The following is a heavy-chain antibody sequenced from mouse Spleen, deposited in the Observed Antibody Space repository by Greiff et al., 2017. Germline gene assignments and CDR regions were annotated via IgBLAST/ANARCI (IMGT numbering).Heavy chain of an antibody. J-gene: IGHJ4*01. CDR2: IYPGSGST. Sequence: QVQLQQPGAELVKPGASVKMSCKASGYTFTSYWITWVKQRPGQGLEWIGDIYPGSGSTNYNEKFKSKATLTVDTSSSTAYMQLSSLTSEDSAVYYCARGGITTLDYYYAMDYWGQGTSVTVSS. CDR1: GYTFTSYW. V-gene: IGHV1-55*01. CDR3: ARGGITTLDYYYAMDY. D-gene: IGHD2-4*01.